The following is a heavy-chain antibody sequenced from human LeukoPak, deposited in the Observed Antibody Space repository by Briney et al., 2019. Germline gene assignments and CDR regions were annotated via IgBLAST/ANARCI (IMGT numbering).Heavy chain of an antibody. Sequence: ASVKDSCKMSGGTFSSYAFSWVRQAPGQGLEWMGGIIPIFGTTNYAQRFQGRVTITADESTSTAYMELSNLRSDDTAVYYCARDPIAASPGYYYYYMDVWGKGTTVTLSS. CDR1: GGTFSSYA. V-gene: IGHV1-69*13. CDR2: IIPIFGTT. J-gene: IGHJ6*03. CDR3: ARDPIAASPGYYYYYMDV. D-gene: IGHD6-6*01.